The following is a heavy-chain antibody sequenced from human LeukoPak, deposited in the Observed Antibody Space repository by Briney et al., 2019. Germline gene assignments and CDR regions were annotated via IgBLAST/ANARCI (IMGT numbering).Heavy chain of an antibody. J-gene: IGHJ3*02. D-gene: IGHD5-18*01. Sequence: GGSLRLSCAASGFTFSSYGMNWVRQAPGKGLEWVSSISSSSSYIYYADSVKGRFTISRDNAKNSLYLQMNSLRAEDTAVYYCARDRSGYRFFDIWGQGTMVTVSS. CDR1: GFTFSSYG. CDR3: ARDRSGYRFFDI. V-gene: IGHV3-21*01. CDR2: ISSSSSYI.